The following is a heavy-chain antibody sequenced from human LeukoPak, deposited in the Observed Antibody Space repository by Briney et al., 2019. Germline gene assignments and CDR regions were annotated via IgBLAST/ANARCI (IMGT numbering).Heavy chain of an antibody. CDR1: GYSFTSYW. J-gene: IGHJ6*03. Sequence: PGESLQISCQGSGYSFTSYWIGWVRQLPGKGLEWMGIIYPGDSDTRYSPSFQGQVTISADKSISTAYLQWSSLKASHTAMYYCARHRRYNWNEREYYMDVWGKGATVTVSS. CDR3: ARHRRYNWNEREYYMDV. D-gene: IGHD1-1*01. V-gene: IGHV5-51*01. CDR2: IYPGDSDT.